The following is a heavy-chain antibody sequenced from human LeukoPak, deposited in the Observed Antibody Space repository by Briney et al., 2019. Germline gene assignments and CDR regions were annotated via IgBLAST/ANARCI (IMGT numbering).Heavy chain of an antibody. CDR1: VGTFSSYA. CDR3: ARAVGGYYGSVSYSANWFYP. Sequence: ASVKVSCKASVGTFSSYAISWVRQAPGQGLEWMGRIIPIFGTANYAQKFQGRVTITTDEPTSTAYMELSSLRSEDTTVYYCARAVGGYYGSVSYSANWFYPWGQGTLVTVSS. J-gene: IGHJ5*02. V-gene: IGHV1-69*05. D-gene: IGHD3-10*01. CDR2: IIPIFGTA.